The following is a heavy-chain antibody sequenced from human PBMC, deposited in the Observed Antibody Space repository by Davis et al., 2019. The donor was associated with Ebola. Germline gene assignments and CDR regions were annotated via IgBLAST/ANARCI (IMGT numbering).Heavy chain of an antibody. CDR2: INSDGTFT. Sequence: GESLKISCAASGFTFSNYWMYWVRQAPGEGLMCVSRINSDGTFTTYADSVKGRFTISRDNAKNTLYLQMNSLRADDTAVYYCSTDTFGREDYWGQGSLVTVSS. D-gene: IGHD3-10*01. CDR3: STDTFGREDY. CDR1: GFTFSNYW. J-gene: IGHJ4*02. V-gene: IGHV3-74*01.